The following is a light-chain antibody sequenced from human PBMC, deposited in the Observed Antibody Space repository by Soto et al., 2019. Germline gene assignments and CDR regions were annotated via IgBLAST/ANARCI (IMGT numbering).Light chain of an antibody. V-gene: IGLV2-14*01. CDR3: TSYTPTSRL. CDR2: GVT. Sequence: QSVLTQPASVSGSPGQSITISCKGSSNDIGHYPFVSWYQQHPGKAPKLIIYGVTNRPSGVSDRFSGSKSIYTASLTISDLQPGDEAHYYCTSYTPTSRLFGGGTKVTVL. CDR1: SNDIGHYPF. J-gene: IGLJ3*02.